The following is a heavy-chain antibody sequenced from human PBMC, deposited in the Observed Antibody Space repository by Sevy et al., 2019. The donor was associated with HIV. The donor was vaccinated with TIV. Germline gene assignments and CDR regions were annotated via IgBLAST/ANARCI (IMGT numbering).Heavy chain of an antibody. D-gene: IGHD1-26*01. CDR1: GFTFSSYE. CDR3: ARLLWVGGSSNFDY. Sequence: GGSLRLSCAASGFTFSSYEMNWVRQAPGKGLEWVSYISSSVSTIYYADSVKGRFTISRDNAKNSLYLQMNSLRGEDTAVYYCARLLWVGGSSNFDYRGQGTLVTVSS. CDR2: ISSSVSTI. J-gene: IGHJ4*02. V-gene: IGHV3-48*03.